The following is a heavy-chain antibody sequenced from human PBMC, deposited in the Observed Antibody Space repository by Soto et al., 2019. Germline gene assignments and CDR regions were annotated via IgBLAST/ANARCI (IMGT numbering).Heavy chain of an antibody. Sequence: GGSLRLSCAASGFTFSSYAMSWVRQAPGKGLEWVSAISGSGGSTYYADSVEGRFTISRDNSKNTLYLQMNSLRAEDTAVYYCAKDYYDYVWGSYRLNWFDPWGQGTLVTVSS. D-gene: IGHD3-16*02. CDR3: AKDYYDYVWGSYRLNWFDP. CDR2: ISGSGGST. J-gene: IGHJ5*02. CDR1: GFTFSSYA. V-gene: IGHV3-23*01.